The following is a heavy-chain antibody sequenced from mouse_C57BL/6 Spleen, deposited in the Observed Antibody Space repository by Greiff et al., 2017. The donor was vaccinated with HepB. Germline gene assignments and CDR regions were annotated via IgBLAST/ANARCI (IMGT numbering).Heavy chain of an antibody. CDR1: GYSITSGYY. CDR2: ISYDGSN. V-gene: IGHV3-6*01. J-gene: IGHJ3*01. CDR3: ARHGPTTAWFAY. D-gene: IGHD2-12*01. Sequence: VQLKQSGPGLVKPSQSLSLTCSVTGYSITSGYYWNWIRQFPGNKLEWMGYISYDGSNNYNPSLKNRISITRDTSKNQFFLKLNSVTTEDTATYYCARHGPTTAWFAYWGQGTLVTVSA.